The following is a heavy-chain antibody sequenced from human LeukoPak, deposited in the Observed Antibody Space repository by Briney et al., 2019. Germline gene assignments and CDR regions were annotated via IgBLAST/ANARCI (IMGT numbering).Heavy chain of an antibody. V-gene: IGHV3-20*04. CDR3: ARAAGYYYYYYYMDV. Sequence: GGSLRLSCAASGFTFDDYGMSWVRQAPGKGLEWVSGINWNGGSTGYADSVKGRFTISRDNAKNSLYLQMNSLRAEDTAVYYCARAAGYYYYYYYMDVWGKGTTVTVSS. CDR1: GFTFDDYG. D-gene: IGHD6-25*01. CDR2: INWNGGST. J-gene: IGHJ6*03.